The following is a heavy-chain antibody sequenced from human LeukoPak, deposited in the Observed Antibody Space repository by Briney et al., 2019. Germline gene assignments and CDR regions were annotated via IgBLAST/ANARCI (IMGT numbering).Heavy chain of an antibody. J-gene: IGHJ4*02. V-gene: IGHV3-30-3*01. CDR2: IPFDGNNI. Sequence: GGSLRLSCTGSAFTFSSSAFHWVRQAPGMGLEWLSVIPFDGNNIHYADSVKGRFTVFRDNSRHTLYLQMNSLGPEDTAVYYCATLYDSAGYYRTPNDSWGQGTLVTVSS. CDR3: ATLYDSAGYYRTPNDS. CDR1: AFTFSSSA. D-gene: IGHD3-22*01.